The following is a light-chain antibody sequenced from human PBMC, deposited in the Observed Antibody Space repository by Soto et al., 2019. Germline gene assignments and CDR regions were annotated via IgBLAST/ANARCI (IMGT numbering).Light chain of an antibody. V-gene: IGKV1-5*03. J-gene: IGKJ1*01. Sequence: DIQMTQSPSTLSASVGDTVTITCRASQRIGRWVAWYQQKPGKGPKLLIYEASSLESGVPSRFSGSGSGTEFTLTINSLQPDDFAIYYCQQYNTYGAFGKGTKV. CDR2: EAS. CDR3: QQYNTYGA. CDR1: QRIGRW.